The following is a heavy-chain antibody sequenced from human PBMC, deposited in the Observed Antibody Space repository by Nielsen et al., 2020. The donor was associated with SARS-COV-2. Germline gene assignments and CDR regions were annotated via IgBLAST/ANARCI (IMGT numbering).Heavy chain of an antibody. J-gene: IGHJ4*02. V-gene: IGHV3-23*01. CDR2: FSSSGADT. Sequence: GESLKISCAASGFTFSSYAMSWVRQAPGKGLEWVSTFSSSGADTYYADSVKGRFTISRDNSKNTLYLQMNSLRAEDTAVYYCARDWVVGGYWGQGTLVTVSS. D-gene: IGHD3-10*01. CDR3: ARDWVVGGY. CDR1: GFTFSSYA.